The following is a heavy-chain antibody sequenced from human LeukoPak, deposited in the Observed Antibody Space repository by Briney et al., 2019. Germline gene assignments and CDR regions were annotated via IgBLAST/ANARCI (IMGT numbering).Heavy chain of an antibody. J-gene: IGHJ4*02. D-gene: IGHD6-13*01. CDR3: AREGGRAVPGRFDQ. CDR2: IQNDGSDK. Sequence: TGGSLRLSCAASGINFRSSGMHWVRQAPGKGLEWVTFIQNDGSDKYYAASVKGRFTISRDNSKNTVHLHMASLRADDTALYYCAREGGRAVPGRFDQWGQETLVTVSS. V-gene: IGHV3-30*02. CDR1: GINFRSSG.